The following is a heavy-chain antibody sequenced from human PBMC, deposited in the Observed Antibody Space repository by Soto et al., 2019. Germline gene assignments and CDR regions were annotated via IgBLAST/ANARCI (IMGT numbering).Heavy chain of an antibody. V-gene: IGHV4-30-4*01. Sequence: SETLSLTCTVSGGSISSGDYYWSWIRQPPGKGLEWIGYIYYSGSTNYNPSLKSRVTISVDTSKNQFSLKLSSVTAADTAVYYCARLSGYATFDYWGQGTLVTVSS. D-gene: IGHD5-12*01. J-gene: IGHJ4*02. CDR2: IYYSGST. CDR3: ARLSGYATFDY. CDR1: GGSISSGDYY.